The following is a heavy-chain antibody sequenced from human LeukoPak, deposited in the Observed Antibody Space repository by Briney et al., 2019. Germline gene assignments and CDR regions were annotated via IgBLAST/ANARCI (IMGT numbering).Heavy chain of an antibody. D-gene: IGHD4-23*01. Sequence: WAAVTVSCKVSGYTLTELSMHWVRQAPGKGLEWMGGFDPEDGERLYEQKFQGRVIMTEDTSTDTAYMEMRSLKSEDTAVYYCATNLATVVTPAYYWGQGTVVIVSA. V-gene: IGHV1-24*01. CDR1: GYTLTELS. J-gene: IGHJ4*02. CDR2: FDPEDGER. CDR3: ATNLATVVTPAYY.